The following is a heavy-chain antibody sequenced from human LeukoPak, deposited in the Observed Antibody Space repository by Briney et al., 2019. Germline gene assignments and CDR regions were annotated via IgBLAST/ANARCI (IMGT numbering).Heavy chain of an antibody. Sequence: GGSLRLSCAASGFTFSSYSMNWVRQAPGKGLEWVSSISSSSSYIYYADSVKGRFTISRDNAKNSLYLQMKSLRAEDTALYYCARVYPKKNSMDVWGQGTTVTVSS. V-gene: IGHV3-21*01. CDR3: ARVYPKKNSMDV. CDR2: ISSSSSYI. CDR1: GFTFSSYS. J-gene: IGHJ6*02.